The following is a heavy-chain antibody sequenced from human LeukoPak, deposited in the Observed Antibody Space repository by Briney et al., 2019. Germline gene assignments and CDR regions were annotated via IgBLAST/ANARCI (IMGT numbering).Heavy chain of an antibody. J-gene: IGHJ4*02. Sequence: GGSLRLSCAASGFTISYFYMAWVRQAPGKGLEWVSVIYSDGSTYYADSVKGRFTISRDISKNTLHLQMNSLRTEDTAVYYCARDTDRTSSRYFDYWGQRTLVTVSS. CDR2: IYSDGST. CDR3: ARDTDRTSSRYFDY. D-gene: IGHD6-6*01. CDR1: GFTISYFY. V-gene: IGHV3-66*02.